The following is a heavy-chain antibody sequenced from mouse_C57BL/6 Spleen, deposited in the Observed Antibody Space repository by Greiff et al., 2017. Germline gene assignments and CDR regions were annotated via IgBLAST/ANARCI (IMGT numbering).Heavy chain of an antibody. CDR2: IDPSDSYT. CDR1: GYTFTSYW. CDR3: ARWWLLQYYFDY. Sequence: QVQLQQPGAELVMPGASVKLSCKASGYTFTSYWMHWVKQRPGQGLEWIGEIDPSDSYTNYTQKFTGKSTLTVDKSSSTAYMQLSSLTSEDSAVYYCARWWLLQYYFDYGGQGTTLTVSS. J-gene: IGHJ2*01. V-gene: IGHV1-69*01. D-gene: IGHD2-3*01.